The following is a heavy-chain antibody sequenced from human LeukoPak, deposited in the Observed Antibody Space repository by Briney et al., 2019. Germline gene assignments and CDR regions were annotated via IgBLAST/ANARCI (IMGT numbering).Heavy chain of an antibody. J-gene: IGHJ4*02. CDR2: IYTGGST. Sequence: GGSLRLSCASSGMTLNSNYIMWVRQLPGKGLEWVSSIYTGGSTYYADAVKGRFTISRDNSKNTVNLQMNSLRAEDTAVYYCARDQASSSSSPYWGQGTLVTVSS. CDR1: GMTLNSNY. CDR3: ARDQASSSSSPY. V-gene: IGHV3-66*01. D-gene: IGHD2-2*01.